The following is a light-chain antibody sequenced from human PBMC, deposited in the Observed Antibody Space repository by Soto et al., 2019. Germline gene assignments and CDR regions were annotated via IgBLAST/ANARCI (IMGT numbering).Light chain of an antibody. CDR1: QTLRNK. V-gene: IGKV3-15*01. CDR2: GGF. CDR3: QQHNAWPLT. Sequence: IVLTQSPGTLSVSPGERVILSCRASQTLRNKLAWYQQKPGQAPRLLIYGGFTRATGIPARFSGSGSGTDFTLTISSLQSEDFAIYYRQQHNAWPLTFGPGTKLDLK. J-gene: IGKJ3*01.